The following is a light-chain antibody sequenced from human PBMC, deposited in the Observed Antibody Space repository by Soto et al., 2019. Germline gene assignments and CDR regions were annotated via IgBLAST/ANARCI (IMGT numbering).Light chain of an antibody. Sequence: DISFTPSLLSLTVTTGKQASISCRSSRSLLKSNGYTYFHWFLQKPGQSPQLLIYLGYNRASGVPDRFSGTGSGTDFTLKISRVEAEDVGVYYCMQNLEIRTFGQLTKVDIK. CDR1: RSLLKSNGYTY. CDR3: MQNLEIRT. V-gene: IGKV2-28*01. CDR2: LGY. J-gene: IGKJ1*01.